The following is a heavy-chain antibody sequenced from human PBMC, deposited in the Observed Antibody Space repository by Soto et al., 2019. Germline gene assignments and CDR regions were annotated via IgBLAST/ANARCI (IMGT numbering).Heavy chain of an antibody. D-gene: IGHD6-25*01. V-gene: IGHV3-23*01. CDR1: GLRFSNYA. CDR2: IRGSGSSS. J-gene: IGHJ4*02. Sequence: DVHLLESGGGLVQPGGALRLSVAASGLRFSNYAMNWFGQAPGKGLGGVSGIRGSGSSSNYTGSVKGRFSISRDNSQKKLYLQMDNLRAEDTALYYCAKYASSTLIAAVHTGYYFDSWGQGALVTVSS. CDR3: AKYASSTLIAAVHTGYYFDS.